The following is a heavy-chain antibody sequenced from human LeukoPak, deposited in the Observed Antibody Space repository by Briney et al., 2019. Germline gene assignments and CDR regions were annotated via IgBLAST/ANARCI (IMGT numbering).Heavy chain of an antibody. J-gene: IGHJ4*02. CDR3: ARHGNHYYGSGGFDY. D-gene: IGHD3-10*01. CDR2: IYYGGST. CDR1: GGSISSSYY. Sequence: SETLSLTCTVSGGSISSSYYWGWLRQPPGKGLDWIGSIYYGGSTYYNPSLRSRVTTSVDTSKNQFSLKLTSVTAADTAVYYCARHGNHYYGSGGFDYWGQGTLVTVSS. V-gene: IGHV4-39*01.